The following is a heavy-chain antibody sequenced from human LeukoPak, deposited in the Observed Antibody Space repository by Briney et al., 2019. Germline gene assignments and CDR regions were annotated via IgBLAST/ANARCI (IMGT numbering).Heavy chain of an antibody. V-gene: IGHV4-59*01. CDR1: GGSISSYY. Sequence: SETLSLTCAVSGGSISSYYWSWIRQPPGKGLEWIGYIYYSGSTNYNPSLKSRVTISVDTSKNQFSLKLSSVTAADTAVYYCARVTPNYYYGMDVWGQGTTVTVSS. J-gene: IGHJ6*02. CDR3: ARVTPNYYYGMDV. CDR2: IYYSGST.